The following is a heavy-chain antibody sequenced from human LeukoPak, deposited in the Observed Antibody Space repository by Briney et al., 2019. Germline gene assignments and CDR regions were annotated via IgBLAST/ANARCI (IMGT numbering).Heavy chain of an antibody. CDR1: GFTFSNYW. D-gene: IGHD4-17*01. Sequence: PGGSLRLSCTTSGFTFSNYWMHWVRQAPGKGLVWVSRINNDGSTKSYGDSVKGRFTISRDNAEKTLYLQMNSLRAEDTAVYYCARDIDYGDYPPPNFDYWGQGTLVTVSS. CDR3: ARDIDYGDYPPPNFDY. CDR2: INNDGSTK. J-gene: IGHJ4*02. V-gene: IGHV3-74*01.